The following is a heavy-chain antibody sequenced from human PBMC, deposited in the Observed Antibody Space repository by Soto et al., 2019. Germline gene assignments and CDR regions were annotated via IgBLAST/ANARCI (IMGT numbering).Heavy chain of an antibody. Sequence: GGSLRLSCAASGFTFSGSAMHWVRQASGKGLEWVGRIRSKANSYATAYAASVKGRFTISRDDSKNMAYLQMNSLKTEDTAVYYCTTSRFVEMATISKDYWGQGTLVTVSS. CDR3: TTSRFVEMATISKDY. J-gene: IGHJ4*02. CDR1: GFTFSGSA. D-gene: IGHD5-12*01. CDR2: IRSKANSYAT. V-gene: IGHV3-73*01.